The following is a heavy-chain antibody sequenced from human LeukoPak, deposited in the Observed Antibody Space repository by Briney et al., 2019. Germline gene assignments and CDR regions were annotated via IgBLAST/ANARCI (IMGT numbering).Heavy chain of an antibody. CDR1: GGSISSYY. V-gene: IGHV4-59*01. Sequence: SETLSLTCTVSGGSISSYYWSWIRQPPGKGLEWIGYIYYSGSTNYNPSLKSRVTISVDTSKNQFSLKLSSVTAADTAVYYCALTIAVAGLYYFDYWGRGTLVTVSS. J-gene: IGHJ4*02. D-gene: IGHD6-19*01. CDR2: IYYSGST. CDR3: ALTIAVAGLYYFDY.